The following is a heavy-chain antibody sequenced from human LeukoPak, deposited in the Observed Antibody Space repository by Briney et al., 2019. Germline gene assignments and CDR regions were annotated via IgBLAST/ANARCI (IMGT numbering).Heavy chain of an antibody. CDR1: GGSISGYY. CDR3: ARDKQQSNAFDI. D-gene: IGHD6-13*01. J-gene: IGHJ3*02. Sequence: SETLSLTCTVSGGSISGYYWNWIRQPPGKGLEWIGYIYYSGVTNYNPSLKSRVTISVDTSKNQFSLKLSSVTAADTAVYYCARDKQQSNAFDIWGQGTMVTVSP. V-gene: IGHV4-59*01. CDR2: IYYSGVT.